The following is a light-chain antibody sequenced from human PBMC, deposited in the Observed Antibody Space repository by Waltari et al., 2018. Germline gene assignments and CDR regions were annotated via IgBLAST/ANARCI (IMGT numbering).Light chain of an antibody. CDR3: QQYSMSPST. Sequence: EIVLTQSPGTLSLSPGERATLSCRASQSVSSSYLAWYQQKPGQAPRLLIFGASNRATGSPDRFSGSGSGTDVTLTISRLEPEDFAVYFCQQYSMSPSTFGQGTKLEI. CDR2: GAS. J-gene: IGKJ2*02. CDR1: QSVSSSY. V-gene: IGKV3-20*01.